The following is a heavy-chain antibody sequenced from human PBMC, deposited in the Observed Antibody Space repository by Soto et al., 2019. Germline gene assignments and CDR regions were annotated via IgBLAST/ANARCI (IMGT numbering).Heavy chain of an antibody. CDR2: IYWDDDK. CDR3: TTDSYMTNIIVRFDY. D-gene: IGHD4-17*01. CDR1: GFSLSTSGVG. J-gene: IGHJ4*01. V-gene: IGHV2-5*02. Sequence: SGPTLVNPTQTLTLTCTFAGFSLSTSGVGVGWNRQPPGKALEWLALIYWDDDKRYSPSLKSRLTITKDTSKNQVVLTMTNMDPVDTAIYYCTTDSYMTNIIVRFDYWGHGTLVTVSS.